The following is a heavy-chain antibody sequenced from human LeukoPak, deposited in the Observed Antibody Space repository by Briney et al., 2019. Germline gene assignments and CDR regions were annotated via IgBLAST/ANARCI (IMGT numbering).Heavy chain of an antibody. CDR1: GGSFSSYY. Sequence: SETLSLTCAVYGGSFSSYYWSWIRQPPGKGLEWIGYIYYSGSTNYNPSLKRRVTISVDTSKNQFSLKLSSVTAADTAVYYCARGRRGTIFGVVTSNGYLYYYYYMDVWGKGTTVTVSS. CDR2: IYYSGST. D-gene: IGHD3-3*01. J-gene: IGHJ6*03. V-gene: IGHV4-59*01. CDR3: ARGRRGTIFGVVTSNGYLYYYYYMDV.